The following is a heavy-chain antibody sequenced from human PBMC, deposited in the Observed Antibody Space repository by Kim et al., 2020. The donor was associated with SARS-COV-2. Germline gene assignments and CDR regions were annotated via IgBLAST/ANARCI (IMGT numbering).Heavy chain of an antibody. J-gene: IGHJ4*02. CDR3: VREGYCSGGSCYFDY. V-gene: IGHV3-30*07. D-gene: IGHD2-15*01. Sequence: DSVKGRFTISRDNSKNTLYLQMNSLRAEDTAVYYCVREGYCSGGSCYFDYWGQGTLVTVSS.